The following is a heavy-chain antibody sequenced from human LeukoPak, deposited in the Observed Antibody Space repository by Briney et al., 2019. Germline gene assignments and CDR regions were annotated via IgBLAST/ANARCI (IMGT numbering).Heavy chain of an antibody. D-gene: IGHD2-15*01. V-gene: IGHV1-18*01. CDR2: ISAYNGNT. J-gene: IGHJ4*02. CDR1: GYTFTSYG. CDR3: AREPDDLGYCSGGSCYSDY. Sequence: ASVKVSCKASGYTFTSYGISWVRQAPGQGLEWMGLISAYNGNTNYAQKLQGRGTMTTDTTTSTAYMELRSLRSDDTAVYYCAREPDDLGYCSGGSCYSDYWGQGTLVTVSS.